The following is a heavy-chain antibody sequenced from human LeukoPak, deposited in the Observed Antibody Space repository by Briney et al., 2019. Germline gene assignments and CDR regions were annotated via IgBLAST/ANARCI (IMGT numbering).Heavy chain of an antibody. D-gene: IGHD4-23*01. CDR2: INSDGSST. J-gene: IGHJ4*02. V-gene: IGHV3-74*01. Sequence: GGSLRLSCAASGFTFDDYAMHWVRQAPGKGLEWVSRINSDGSSTSYADSVKGRFTISRDNAKNTLYLQMNSLRAEDTAVYYCAREFGGNSGQFDYWGQGTLVTVSS. CDR1: GFTFDDYA. CDR3: AREFGGNSGQFDY.